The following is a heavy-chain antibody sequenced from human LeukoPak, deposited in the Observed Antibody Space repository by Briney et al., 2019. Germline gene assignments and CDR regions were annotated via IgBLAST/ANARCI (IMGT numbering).Heavy chain of an antibody. CDR2: ILYVGSNE. CDR1: GFTFSSHC. D-gene: IGHD3-22*01. Sequence: PGTSLRLSCAASGFTFSSHCIHWVRQAPGMGLEGVALILYVGSNEYYADSVQGRFTISRDSSRNTLYLQMNSLRAEDTAVYYCAKDGTGGYYYLDYWGQGTLVTVSS. V-gene: IGHV3-30*18. CDR3: AKDGTGGYYYLDY. J-gene: IGHJ4*02.